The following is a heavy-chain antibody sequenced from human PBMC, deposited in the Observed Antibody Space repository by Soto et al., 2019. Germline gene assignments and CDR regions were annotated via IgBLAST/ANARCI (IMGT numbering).Heavy chain of an antibody. CDR1: GGSISSGDYY. D-gene: IGHD2-8*01. CDR2: IYYSGST. V-gene: IGHV4-30-4*01. Sequence: SETLSLTCTVSGGSISSGDYYWIWIRHPPGKGLEWIGYIYYSGSTYYNPSLKSRVTISVDTSKNQFSLKLSSVTAADTAVYYCARDTNHYYYGMDVWGQGTTVTVSS. CDR3: ARDTNHYYYGMDV. J-gene: IGHJ6*02.